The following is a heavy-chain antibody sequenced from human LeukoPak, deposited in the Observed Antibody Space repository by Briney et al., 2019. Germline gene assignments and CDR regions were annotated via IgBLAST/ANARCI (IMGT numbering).Heavy chain of an antibody. CDR1: GGSVSSGSYY. CDR2: IYYSGST. V-gene: IGHV4-61*01. CDR3: ARDSGHCSGGSCPAWGMDV. J-gene: IGHJ6*04. D-gene: IGHD2-15*01. Sequence: SETLSLTCTVSGGSVSSGSYYWSWIRQPPGKGLEWLGYIYYSGSTNYNPSLKSRVTISVDTSKNQFSLKLSSVTAADTAVYYCARDSGHCSGGSCPAWGMDVWGKGTTVTVSS.